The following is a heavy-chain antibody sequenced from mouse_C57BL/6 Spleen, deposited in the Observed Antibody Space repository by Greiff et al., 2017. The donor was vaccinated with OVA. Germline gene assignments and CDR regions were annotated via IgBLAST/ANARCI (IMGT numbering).Heavy chain of an antibody. CDR2: INPSSGYT. V-gene: IGHV1-7*01. Sequence: VKLMESGAELAKPGASVKLSCKASGYTFTSYWMHWVKQRPGQGLEWIGYINPSSGYTKYNQKFKDKATLTADKSSSTAYMQLSSLTYEDSAVYYCARGATMISYYFDYWGQGTTLTVSS. CDR1: GYTFTSYW. J-gene: IGHJ2*01. CDR3: ARGATMISYYFDY. D-gene: IGHD2-4*01.